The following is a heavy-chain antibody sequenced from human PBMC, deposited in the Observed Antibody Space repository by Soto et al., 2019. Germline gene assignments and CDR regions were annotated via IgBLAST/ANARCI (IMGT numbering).Heavy chain of an antibody. CDR2: MSGSGGSI. CDR1: GFTFSDYA. V-gene: IGHV3-23*01. CDR3: AKTFGSHWLLDY. Sequence: PGGSLRLSCAGPGFTFSDYAISWVRQSPGKGLEWVSAMSGSGGSIYYADSVKGRFTISRDNSKNTVYLQMSSLRGEDTAVYYCAKTFGSHWLLDYWGQGTLVTVSS. D-gene: IGHD3-9*01. J-gene: IGHJ4*02.